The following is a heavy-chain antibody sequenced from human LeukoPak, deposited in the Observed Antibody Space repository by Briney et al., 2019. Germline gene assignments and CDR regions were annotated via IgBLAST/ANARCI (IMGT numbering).Heavy chain of an antibody. CDR2: INPSGGST. CDR1: GYTFTSYY. J-gene: IGHJ4*02. D-gene: IGHD3-9*01. V-gene: IGHV1-46*01. CDR3: ARAPSDILTGYYFDY. Sequence: GALVKVSCKASGYTFTSYYMHWVRQAPGQGLEWMGIINPSGGSTSYAQKLQGRVTMTRDMSTSTVYMELSSLRSEDTAVYYCARAPSDILTGYYFDYWGQGTLVTVSS.